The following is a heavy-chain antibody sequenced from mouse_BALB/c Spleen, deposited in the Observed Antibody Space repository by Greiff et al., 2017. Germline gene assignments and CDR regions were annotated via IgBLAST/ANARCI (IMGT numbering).Heavy chain of an antibody. V-gene: IGHV5-17*02. CDR1: GFTFSSFG. CDR2: ISSGSSTI. Sequence: EVKLMESGGGLVQPGGSRKLSCAASGFTFSSFGMHWVRQAPEKGLEWVAYISSGSSTIYYADTVKGRFTISRDNPKNTLFLQMTSLRSEDTAMYYCASPPLGYWGQGTTLTVSS. D-gene: IGHD6-1*01. J-gene: IGHJ2*01. CDR3: ASPPLGY.